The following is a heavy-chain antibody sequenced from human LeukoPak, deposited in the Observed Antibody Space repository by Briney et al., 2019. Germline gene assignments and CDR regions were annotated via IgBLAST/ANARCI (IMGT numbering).Heavy chain of an antibody. V-gene: IGHV1-18*01. CDR1: GYTFTSYG. Sequence: GASVKVSCKASGYTFTSYGISWVRQAPGQGLEWMGWISAYNGNTNYAQKLQGRVTMTTDTSTSTAYMELRGLRSDDTAVYYCASGAEYYDFWSGYFDYWGQGTLVTVSS. CDR3: ASGAEYYDFWSGYFDY. D-gene: IGHD3-3*01. CDR2: ISAYNGNT. J-gene: IGHJ4*02.